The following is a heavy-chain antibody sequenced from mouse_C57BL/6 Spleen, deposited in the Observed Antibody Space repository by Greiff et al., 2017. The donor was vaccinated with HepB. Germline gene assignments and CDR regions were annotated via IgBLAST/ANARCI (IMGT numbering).Heavy chain of an antibody. CDR1: GYTFTDYY. J-gene: IGHJ2*01. CDR3: ARTYQFHFDY. V-gene: IGHV1-26*01. Sequence: EVQLQQSGPELVKPGASVKISCKASGYTFTDYYMNWVKQSHGKSLEWIGDINPNNGGTSYNQKFKGKATLTVDKSSSTAYMELRSLTSEDSAVYYCARTYQFHFDYWGQGTTLTVSS. CDR2: INPNNGGT. D-gene: IGHD5-1*01.